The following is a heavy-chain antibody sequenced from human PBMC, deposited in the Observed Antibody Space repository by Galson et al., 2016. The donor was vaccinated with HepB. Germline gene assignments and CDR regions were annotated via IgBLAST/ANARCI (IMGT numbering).Heavy chain of an antibody. CDR2: INAGNGNT. CDR3: ARSPTGCCSRTKCYGFNYLDR. V-gene: IGHV1-3*01. D-gene: IGHD2-2*03. CDR1: GYTFISYV. J-gene: IGHJ4*02. Sequence: VKVSCKASGYTFISYVIQWVRQAPGHRLEWMGWINAGNGNTKYSQKFQGRVIIDRDTSASTAYMELSSLRPEDTAIYYCARSPTGCCSRTKCYGFNYLDRWGQGTPVTVSS.